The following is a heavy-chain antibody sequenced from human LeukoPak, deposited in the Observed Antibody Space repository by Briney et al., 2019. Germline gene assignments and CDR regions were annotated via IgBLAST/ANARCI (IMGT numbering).Heavy chain of an antibody. D-gene: IGHD3-10*01. V-gene: IGHV3-9*01. J-gene: IGHJ5*02. Sequence: GRPLRPSCAASGFTFDDYAMHWVRQAPGKGLEWVSGISWNSGSIGYADSVKGRFTISRDNAKDTLYLQINSLRAEDTAVYYCARGITGMYYYDPWGQGTLVTVSS. CDR2: ISWNSGSI. CDR3: ARGITGMYYYDP. CDR1: GFTFDDYA.